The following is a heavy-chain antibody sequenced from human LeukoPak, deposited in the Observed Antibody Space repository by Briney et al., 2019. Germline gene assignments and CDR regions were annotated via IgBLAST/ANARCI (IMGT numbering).Heavy chain of an antibody. J-gene: IGHJ6*03. Sequence: GGSLRLSRAASGFTFSSYAMSWVRQAPGRGVEWVSAISGSGGSTYYADSVKGRFTISRDNSKNTLYLQMNSLRAEDTAVYYCAKDPDYYYMDVWGKGTTVTVSS. V-gene: IGHV3-23*01. CDR3: AKDPDYYYMDV. CDR1: GFTFSSYA. CDR2: ISGSGGST.